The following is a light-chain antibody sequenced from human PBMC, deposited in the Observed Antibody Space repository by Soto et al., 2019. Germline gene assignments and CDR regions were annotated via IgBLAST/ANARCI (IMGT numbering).Light chain of an antibody. Sequence: DIQMTQSPSTLSASVGDRVTITCRASQGIVRWLAWYQQKPGKAPKLLIYDASSLESGVPSRFSGSGAGTEFTLTISSLQPGDFATYYCQHYYGFSRTFGQGTKVDIK. CDR2: DAS. CDR3: QHYYGFSRT. J-gene: IGKJ1*01. V-gene: IGKV1-5*01. CDR1: QGIVRW.